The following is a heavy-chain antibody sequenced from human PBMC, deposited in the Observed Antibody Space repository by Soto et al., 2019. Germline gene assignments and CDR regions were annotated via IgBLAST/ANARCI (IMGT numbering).Heavy chain of an antibody. D-gene: IGHD7-27*01. CDR2: ISYDGTNT. V-gene: IGHV3-30*03. CDR1: GFTLRNYG. J-gene: IGHJ3*02. CDR3: ARQLGMGAFDI. Sequence: GGSLRLSCVASGFTLRNYGMHWFGQAPGKGLEWVAVISYDGTNTYYADSVKGRFTISRDKSRNTLYLQMNSLRAEDTAVYYCARQLGMGAFDIWGQGTMVTVS.